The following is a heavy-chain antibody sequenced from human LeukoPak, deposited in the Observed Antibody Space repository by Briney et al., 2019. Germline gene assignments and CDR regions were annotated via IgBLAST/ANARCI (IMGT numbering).Heavy chain of an antibody. V-gene: IGHV4-39*07. CDR1: GGSISNSSYY. CDR2: VYYTGAS. J-gene: IGHJ4*02. Sequence: PSETLSLTCTVSGGSISNSSYYWGWIRQPPGKGLEWIGSVYYTGASYYNPSLKSRVTISIDTSKNHFSLNLTSVTAADTAVYYCARGAPPQNWGQGALVTVSS. CDR3: ARGAPPQN.